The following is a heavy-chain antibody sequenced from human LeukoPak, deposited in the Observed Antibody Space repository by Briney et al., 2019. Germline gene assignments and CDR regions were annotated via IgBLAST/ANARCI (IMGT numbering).Heavy chain of an antibody. Sequence: SETLSLTCTVSDGSISTYYWSWLRQPPGKGLEWIGYIYYSGSPNYNPSLKSRLTISVDTSKNQFSLKLSSVTAADTAVYYCASWKVVTASFDYWGQGTLVTVSS. J-gene: IGHJ4*02. CDR1: DGSISTYY. CDR2: IYYSGSP. V-gene: IGHV4-59*01. D-gene: IGHD2-21*02. CDR3: ASWKVVTASFDY.